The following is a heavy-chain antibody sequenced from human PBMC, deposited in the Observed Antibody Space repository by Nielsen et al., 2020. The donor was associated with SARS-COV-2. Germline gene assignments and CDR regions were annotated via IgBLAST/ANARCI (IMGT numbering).Heavy chain of an antibody. V-gene: IGHV1-24*01. CDR3: ATDSPFGVVKYALAH. Sequence: ASVKVSCKVPADTLTQLSMHWVRQAPGKGLEWMGEFDPQDGQTTYAQKFQGRVTMTEDTSIDTAYLDLSSLRSDDTAVYYCATDSPFGVVKYALAHWGQGTMVTVSS. J-gene: IGHJ4*02. CDR1: ADTLTQLS. D-gene: IGHD3-3*01. CDR2: FDPQDGQT.